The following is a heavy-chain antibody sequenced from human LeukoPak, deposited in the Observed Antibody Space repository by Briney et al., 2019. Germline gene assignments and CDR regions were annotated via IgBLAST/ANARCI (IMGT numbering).Heavy chain of an antibody. D-gene: IGHD3-16*01. CDR3: AKSSGFGAARYYFDY. J-gene: IGHJ4*02. CDR2: ISASGGNT. V-gene: IGHV3-23*01. Sequence: PGGSLRLSCAASGFTLRSYAMSWVRQAPGKGLEWVSSISASGGNTYYADSVKGRFTISRDNSKNTLYLQMNSLRAEDTAVYYCAKSSGFGAARYYFDYWGQGTLVTVSS. CDR1: GFTLRSYA.